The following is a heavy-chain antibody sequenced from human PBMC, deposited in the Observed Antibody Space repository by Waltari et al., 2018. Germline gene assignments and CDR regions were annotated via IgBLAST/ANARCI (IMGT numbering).Heavy chain of an antibody. CDR2: VHGSGKT. Sequence: VKPSGTLSLTCDVSGDSMSSTYWWSWVRQSPQKGLEWLGQVHGSGKTNYNPSFASRVTISLDTSNNQFSLKIIFATAADTAMYYCARDRGRGLYLDTWG. V-gene: IGHV4-4*02. CDR1: GDSMSSTYW. CDR3: ARDRGRGLYLDT. D-gene: IGHD2-15*01. J-gene: IGHJ3*02.